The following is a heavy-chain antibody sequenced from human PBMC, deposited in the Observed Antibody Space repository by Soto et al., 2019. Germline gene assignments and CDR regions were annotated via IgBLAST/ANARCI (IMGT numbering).Heavy chain of an antibody. V-gene: IGHV3-23*04. CDR1: GFSFSRYA. J-gene: IGHJ4*02. Sequence: EVQLVESGGGLVQPGGSLRLSCAASGFSFSRYAMSWVRQTPGKGLEWVSAITNGGANTYHADSVKGRFTISRDNSKNTLTLQMNSLRPDDTAVYYCAKGSAAGSPYYFDSWGRGTLVTVSS. CDR3: AKGSAAGSPYYFDS. D-gene: IGHD6-13*01. CDR2: ITNGGANT.